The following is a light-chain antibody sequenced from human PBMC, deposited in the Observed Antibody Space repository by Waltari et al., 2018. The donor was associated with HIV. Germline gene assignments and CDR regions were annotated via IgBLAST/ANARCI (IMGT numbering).Light chain of an antibody. V-gene: IGKV3-15*01. Sequence: EIVMTQSPATLSVSPGERATLSFRASQNIINNLAWYQQKPGQAPRLLIYGASTRATSIPARFSGSGYGTDFTLTINSLQSEDIAGYDCQQYNTWPLSFGGGTKVEIK. CDR2: GAS. CDR1: QNIINN. J-gene: IGKJ4*01. CDR3: QQYNTWPLS.